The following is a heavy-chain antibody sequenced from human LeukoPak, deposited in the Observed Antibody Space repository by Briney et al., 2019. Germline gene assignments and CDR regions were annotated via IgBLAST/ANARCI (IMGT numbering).Heavy chain of an antibody. CDR2: IHYSGST. J-gene: IGHJ4*02. Sequence: SETLSLTCAVSGGTFSGYYWSWIRQPPGKGLEWIGSIHYSGSTYYNPSLQSRVTISIDTSKSQFSLRLSSVTAADTAVYYCAREGSSSSGGLGDYGGQGTLVTVS. D-gene: IGHD6-6*01. CDR1: GGTFSGYY. V-gene: IGHV4-34*01. CDR3: AREGSSSSGGLGDY.